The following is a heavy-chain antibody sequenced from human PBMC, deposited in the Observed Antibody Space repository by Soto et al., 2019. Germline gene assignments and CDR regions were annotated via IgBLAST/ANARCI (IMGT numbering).Heavy chain of an antibody. Sequence: HMQLVQSGPEVKKPGTSVKVSCKASGFTFTSSAVQWVRQARGQRLEWIGWIVVGSGNTNYAQKFQERVTITRDMSTSTAYMELSSLRSEDTAVYYCAADNWYSSSHFDYWGQGTLVTVSS. V-gene: IGHV1-58*01. D-gene: IGHD6-13*01. J-gene: IGHJ4*02. CDR3: AADNWYSSSHFDY. CDR1: GFTFTSSA. CDR2: IVVGSGNT.